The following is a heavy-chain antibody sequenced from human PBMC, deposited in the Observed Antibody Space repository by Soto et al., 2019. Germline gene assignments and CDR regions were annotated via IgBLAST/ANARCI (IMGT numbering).Heavy chain of an antibody. CDR3: ARERAVGIAVALNWFDP. Sequence: GGSLRLSCGASGFIFSNYVMSWVRQAPGKGLEWASYISSSSTTTYYADSVKGRFTISRDNAKNSLYLQMNSLRDEDTAVYYCARERAVGIAVALNWFDPWGQGTLVTVSS. V-gene: IGHV3-48*02. CDR1: GFIFSNYV. CDR2: ISSSSTTT. D-gene: IGHD6-19*01. J-gene: IGHJ5*02.